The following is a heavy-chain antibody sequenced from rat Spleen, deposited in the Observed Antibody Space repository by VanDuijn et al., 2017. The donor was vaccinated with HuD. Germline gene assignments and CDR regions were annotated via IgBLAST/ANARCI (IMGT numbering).Heavy chain of an antibody. V-gene: IGHV5-19*01. CDR1: GFTFSNYG. Sequence: EVQLVESGGGLVQPGRSLKLSCAASGFTFSNYGVHWIRQAPTKGLEWVASISPSGGSTSYRDSVKGRFTISRDNAKSTLYLQMDSLRSEDTATYYCASGLYNWFTYWGQGTLVTVSS. CDR3: ASGLYNWFTY. CDR2: ISPSGGST. D-gene: IGHD1-6*01. J-gene: IGHJ3*01.